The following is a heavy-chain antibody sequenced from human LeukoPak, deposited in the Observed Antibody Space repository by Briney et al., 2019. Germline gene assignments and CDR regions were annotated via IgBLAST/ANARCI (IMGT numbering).Heavy chain of an antibody. CDR1: GYTFTSYG. D-gene: IGHD3-22*01. CDR3: ARDTLYDSSGLPFDY. CDR2: ISAYNGNT. Sequence: GASVKVSCKASGYTFTSYGISWVRQAPGQGLEWMGWISAYNGNTNYAQKLQGRLTMTTDTSTSTAYMELRSLRSDDTAVYYCARDTLYDSSGLPFDYWGQGTLVTVSS. J-gene: IGHJ4*02. V-gene: IGHV1-18*01.